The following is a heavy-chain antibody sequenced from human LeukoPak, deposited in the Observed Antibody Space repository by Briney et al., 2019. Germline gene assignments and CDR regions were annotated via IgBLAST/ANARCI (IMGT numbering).Heavy chain of an antibody. D-gene: IGHD2-2*01. Sequence: SETLSLTCTVSGGSVSSSSYYWGWIRQPPGKGLEWIGSIHYSGSTFYNPSLKSRVTISVDTSKNQFSLELSSVTAADTAVYFCARHPGGYQLFARFDPWGQGTLVTVSS. V-gene: IGHV4-39*01. J-gene: IGHJ5*02. CDR2: IHYSGST. CDR1: GGSVSSSSYY. CDR3: ARHPGGYQLFARFDP.